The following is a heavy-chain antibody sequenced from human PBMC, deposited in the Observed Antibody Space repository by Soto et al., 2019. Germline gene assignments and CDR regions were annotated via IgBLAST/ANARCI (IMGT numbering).Heavy chain of an antibody. D-gene: IGHD2-15*01. CDR1: GGSIKTYY. Sequence: PSETLSLTCTVSGGSIKTYYCSWIRQPAGKRLEWTGRIYVDGTTKYNPSLKSRVTMSVDTSKKHFSLRLNSVTAADTAVYFFVTEVRGGFTGIFDQWGQGTRVTVSS. V-gene: IGHV4-4*07. J-gene: IGHJ4*02. CDR3: VTEVRGGFTGIFDQ. CDR2: IYVDGTT.